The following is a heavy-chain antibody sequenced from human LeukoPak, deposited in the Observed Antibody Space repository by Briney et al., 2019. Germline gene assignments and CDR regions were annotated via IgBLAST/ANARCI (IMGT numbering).Heavy chain of an antibody. J-gene: IGHJ6*03. CDR1: GFTFTNYW. D-gene: IGHD3-10*01. Sequence: GSLRLSCAASGFTFTNYWMNWVRQAPGKGLEWVANIKQDGSEKNYVDSLKGRFTISRDNAKNSLYLQMNSLRAEDTAVYYCAKRYGSGSYAYMDVWGKGTTVTISS. CDR2: IKQDGSEK. V-gene: IGHV3-7*01. CDR3: AKRYGSGSYAYMDV.